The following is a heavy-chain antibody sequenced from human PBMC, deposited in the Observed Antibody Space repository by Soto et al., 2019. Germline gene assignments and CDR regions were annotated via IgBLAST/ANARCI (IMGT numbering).Heavy chain of an antibody. CDR2: ISGSGGST. D-gene: IGHD6-6*01. CDR1: GFTFSSNA. V-gene: IGHV3-23*01. CDR3: AKQGRGSSSPNWFDP. Sequence: EVQLLESGGGLVQPGGSLRLSCAASGFTFSSNAMSWVRQAPGKGLEWVSAISGSGGSTYYADSVKGRFTISRDNSKNTLYLQMNSRRAEDTAVYYCAKQGRGSSSPNWFDPWGQGTLVTVSS. J-gene: IGHJ5*02.